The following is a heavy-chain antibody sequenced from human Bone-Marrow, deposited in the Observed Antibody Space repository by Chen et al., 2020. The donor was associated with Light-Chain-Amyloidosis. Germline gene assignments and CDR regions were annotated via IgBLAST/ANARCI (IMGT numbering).Heavy chain of an antibody. CDR1: GGTFSSYA. J-gene: IGHJ5*02. D-gene: IGHD3-3*01. Sequence: QVQLVQSGAEVKKPGSSVKVSCKASGGTFSSYAISWVRQAPGQGLEWMGRIIPILGIANYAQKFQGRVTITADKSTSTAYMELSSLRSEDTAVYYCARAGYDFYRSWFDPWGQGTLVTVSS. V-gene: IGHV1-69*04. CDR3: ARAGYDFYRSWFDP. CDR2: IIPILGIA.